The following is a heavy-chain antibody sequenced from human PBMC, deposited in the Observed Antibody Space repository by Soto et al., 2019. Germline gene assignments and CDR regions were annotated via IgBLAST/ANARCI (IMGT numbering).Heavy chain of an antibody. CDR2: IKKKSDGGTT. Sequence: GGSLRLSCAGSGFSVNNAWMTWVRQAPGQGLECVARIKKKSDGGTTEYAAPVKGRFTISRDDSTNTLYLQMNNLKTEDTAVYYCTRGYSSVSIYAFDIWGQEAMVTVSS. CDR3: TRGYSSVSIYAFDI. J-gene: IGHJ3*02. V-gene: IGHV3-15*05. CDR1: GFSVNNAW. D-gene: IGHD6-19*01.